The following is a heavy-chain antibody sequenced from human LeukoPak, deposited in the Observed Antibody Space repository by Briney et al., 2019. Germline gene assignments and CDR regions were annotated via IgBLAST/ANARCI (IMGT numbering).Heavy chain of an antibody. J-gene: IGHJ4*02. CDR2: IFPSGGEI. CDR1: GFTLSTFA. CDR3: ARDHGGTVGGDY. V-gene: IGHV3-21*01. Sequence: GGSLRLSCAASGFTLSTFAMIWVRQPPGKGLEWVSSIFPSGGEIHYADSVKGRFTISRDNAKNSLYLQMNSLRAEDTAVYYCARDHGGTVGGDYWGQGTLVTVSS. D-gene: IGHD4-23*01.